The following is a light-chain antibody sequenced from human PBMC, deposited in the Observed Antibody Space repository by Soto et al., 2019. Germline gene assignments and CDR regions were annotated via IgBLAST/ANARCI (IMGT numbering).Light chain of an antibody. J-gene: IGKJ4*01. V-gene: IGKV3-15*01. CDR2: GAS. Sequence: EIVMTQSPATLSVSPGERATLSCRANQSVSSNLAWYQQKHGQAPRLLISGASTRATGIPDRFSGSGSGTEFTLTISSLQSEDFAVYYCQEYNNWPALTFGGGTKVEIK. CDR1: QSVSSN. CDR3: QEYNNWPALT.